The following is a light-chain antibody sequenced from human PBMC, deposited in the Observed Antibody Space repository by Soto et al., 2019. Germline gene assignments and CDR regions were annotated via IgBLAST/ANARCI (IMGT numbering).Light chain of an antibody. CDR1: QSISSSY. V-gene: IGKV3-20*01. CDR2: AAS. Sequence: EIVLTQSPGTLSLSPGERATLSCRASQSISSSYLAWYLQKPGQAPRLLIYAASSRATAIPNRFSGSGSGTDVTLTIGRLEPEDFAVYYCQQYSGSPWTFGQGTEVEIK. J-gene: IGKJ1*01. CDR3: QQYSGSPWT.